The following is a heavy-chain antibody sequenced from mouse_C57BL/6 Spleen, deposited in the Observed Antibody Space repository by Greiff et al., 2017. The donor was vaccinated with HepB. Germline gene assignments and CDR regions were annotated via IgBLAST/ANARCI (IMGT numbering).Heavy chain of an antibody. Sequence: VQLQQSGAELVRPGASVKLSCTASGFNIKDDYMHWVKQRPEQGLEWIGWIDPENGDTEFASKFQGKATITADTSSNTAYLQLSSLTSEDTAVYYCTTDYSNFDYWGQVTTLTVSS. CDR2: IDPENGDT. V-gene: IGHV14-4*01. CDR1: GFNIKDDY. D-gene: IGHD2-5*01. CDR3: TTDYSNFDY. J-gene: IGHJ2*01.